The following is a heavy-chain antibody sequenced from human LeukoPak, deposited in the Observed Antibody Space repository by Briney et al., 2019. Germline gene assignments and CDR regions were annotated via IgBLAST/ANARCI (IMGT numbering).Heavy chain of an antibody. CDR2: INHSGST. CDR3: ARRGITGIHDWFDP. D-gene: IGHD1-20*01. V-gene: IGHV4-34*01. J-gene: IGHJ5*02. CDR1: GGSFSGYY. Sequence: RTSETLSLTCAVYGGSFSGYYWSWIRQPPGKGLEWIGEINHSGSTNYNPSLKSRVTISVDTSKNQFSLKLSSVTAADTAVYYCARRGITGIHDWFDPWGQGTLVTVSS.